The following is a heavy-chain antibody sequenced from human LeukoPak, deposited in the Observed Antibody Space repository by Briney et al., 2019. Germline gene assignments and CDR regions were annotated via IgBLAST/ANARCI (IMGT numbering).Heavy chain of an antibody. Sequence: ASVTVPCKASGYTFTGNHMHWVRQAPGQGLEWMGWINPNSGGTNYAQKFQGRVIMTRDTSISTAYMELSRLGSDDTAVYYCARGGSTDSIHSCGGNCYFLDYWGQGTLVTVSS. D-gene: IGHD2-21*02. V-gene: IGHV1-2*02. CDR2: INPNSGGT. CDR1: GYTFTGNH. J-gene: IGHJ4*02. CDR3: ARGGSTDSIHSCGGNCYFLDY.